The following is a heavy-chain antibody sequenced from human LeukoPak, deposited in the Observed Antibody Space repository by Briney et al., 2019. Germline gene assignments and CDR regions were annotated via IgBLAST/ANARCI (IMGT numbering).Heavy chain of an antibody. Sequence: ASVKVSCKASGYTFTGYYMHWVRQAPGQGLEWMGWINPNSGGTNYAQKFQGWVTMTRDTSISTAYMELSRLRSDDTAVYYCARAGYCGSNCYYYFDYWGQGTLVTVSS. V-gene: IGHV1-2*04. CDR1: GYTFTGYY. CDR2: INPNSGGT. J-gene: IGHJ4*02. D-gene: IGHD2-21*01. CDR3: ARAGYCGSNCYYYFDY.